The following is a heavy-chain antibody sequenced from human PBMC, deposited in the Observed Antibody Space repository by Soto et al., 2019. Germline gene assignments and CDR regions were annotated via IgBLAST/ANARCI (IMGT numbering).Heavy chain of an antibody. J-gene: IGHJ6*03. CDR2: IWYDGSNK. CDR3: ARGGRYFDWLFRDYYYYYMDV. V-gene: IGHV3-33*01. CDR1: GFTFSSYG. Sequence: GGSLRLSCAASGFTFSSYGMHWVRQAPGKGLEWVAVIWYDGSNKYYADSVKGRFTISRDNSKNTLYLQMNSLRAEDTAVYYCARGGRYFDWLFRDYYYYYMDVWGKGTTVTVSS. D-gene: IGHD3-9*01.